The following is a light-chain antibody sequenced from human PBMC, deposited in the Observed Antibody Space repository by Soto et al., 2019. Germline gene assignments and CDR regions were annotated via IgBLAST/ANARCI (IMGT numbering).Light chain of an antibody. CDR2: HAS. Sequence: EIVLPQSPGTLSLFPGERATISCRASQIVSSGYLGWYQQKPGQAPRLLIQHASSRAAGVPDRFSGSGSGTDFILTISRLEPEDFAVYYCQQYANSRTFGQGTKVEI. J-gene: IGKJ1*01. CDR1: QIVSSGY. CDR3: QQYANSRT. V-gene: IGKV3-20*01.